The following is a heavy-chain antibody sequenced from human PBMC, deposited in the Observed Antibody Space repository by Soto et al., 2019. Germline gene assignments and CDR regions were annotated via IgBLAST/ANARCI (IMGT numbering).Heavy chain of an antibody. CDR2: IIPIFGAA. V-gene: IGHV1-69*13. Sequence: SVKVSCKASGGTFSSYAISWVRQAPGQGLEWMGGIIPIFGAANYAQKFQGRVTITADESTSTAYMELSRLRSDDTAVYYCTSGGYSGYDPFDYWGQGTLVTVSS. CDR1: GGTFSSYA. CDR3: TSGGYSGYDPFDY. D-gene: IGHD5-12*01. J-gene: IGHJ4*02.